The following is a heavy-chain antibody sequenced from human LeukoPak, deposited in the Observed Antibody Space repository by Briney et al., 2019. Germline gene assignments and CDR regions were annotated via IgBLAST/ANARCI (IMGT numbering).Heavy chain of an antibody. J-gene: IGHJ4*02. Sequence: ASVKVSCKASGYTFTSYYIHWVRQAPGQGLEWMGISNPSGDSTKNAQRFQGRVTMTSDTSTSTVYLELSSLRSEDTAVYYCTREAGYGDFDYWGQGTLVTVSS. CDR2: SNPSGDST. D-gene: IGHD4-17*01. V-gene: IGHV1-46*01. CDR1: GYTFTSYY. CDR3: TREAGYGDFDY.